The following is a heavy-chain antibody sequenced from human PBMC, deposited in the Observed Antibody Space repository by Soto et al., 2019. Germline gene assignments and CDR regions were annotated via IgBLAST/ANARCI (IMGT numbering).Heavy chain of an antibody. CDR1: GYTFTDYW. Sequence: GESLKISCKGSGYTFTDYWIGWVRQLPGKGLEWMGIIYPGDSDTRYSPSFQGQVTISADKSISTAYLQWSSLKASDTAMYYCGKIATGAGAFDIWGQGTMVTVSS. V-gene: IGHV5-51*01. CDR3: GKIATGAGAFDI. J-gene: IGHJ3*02. D-gene: IGHD3-10*01. CDR2: IYPGDSDT.